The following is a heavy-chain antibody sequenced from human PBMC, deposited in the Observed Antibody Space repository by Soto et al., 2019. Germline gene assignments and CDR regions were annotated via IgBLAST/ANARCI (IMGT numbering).Heavy chain of an antibody. CDR2: INHSGST. CDR1: GGSFSGYY. Sequence: PSETLSLTCAVYGGSFSGYYWSWIRQPPGKGLEWIGEINHSGSTNYNPSLKSRVTISVDTSKNQFSLKLSSVTAADTAVYYCARGGYYDSSGYYPWGQGTLVTVSS. CDR3: ARGGYYDSSGYYP. J-gene: IGHJ5*02. D-gene: IGHD3-22*01. V-gene: IGHV4-34*01.